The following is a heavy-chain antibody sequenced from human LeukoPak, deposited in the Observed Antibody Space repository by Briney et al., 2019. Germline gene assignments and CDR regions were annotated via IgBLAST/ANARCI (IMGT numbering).Heavy chain of an antibody. CDR3: AREKDPYYYDSSGYYYGIQFDY. V-gene: IGHV1-69*13. D-gene: IGHD3-22*01. J-gene: IGHJ4*02. CDR1: GGTFISYA. CDR2: IIPIFGTA. Sequence: SVKVSCKASGGTFISYAISWVRQAPGQGLEWMGGIIPIFGTANYAQKLQGRVTITADESTSTAYMELSSLRSEDTAVYYCAREKDPYYYDSSGYYYGIQFDYWGQGTLVTVSS.